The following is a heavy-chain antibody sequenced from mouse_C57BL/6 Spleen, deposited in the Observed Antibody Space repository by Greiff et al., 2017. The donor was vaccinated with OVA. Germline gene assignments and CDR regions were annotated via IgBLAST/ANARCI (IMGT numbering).Heavy chain of an antibody. D-gene: IGHD2-2*01. CDR3: ARSTMVTTAYYYAMDY. J-gene: IGHJ4*01. CDR1: GFSLTSYG. V-gene: IGHV2-6*01. Sequence: VQRVESGPGLVAPSQSLSITCTVSGFSLTSYGVDWVRQSPGKGLEWLGVIWGVGSTNYNSALKSRLSISKDNSKSQVFLKMNSLQTDDTAMYYCARSTMVTTAYYYAMDYWGQGTSVTVSS. CDR2: IWGVGST.